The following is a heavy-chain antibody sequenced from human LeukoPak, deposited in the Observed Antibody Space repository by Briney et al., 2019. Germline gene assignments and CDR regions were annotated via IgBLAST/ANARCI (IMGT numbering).Heavy chain of an antibody. CDR2: ISSSSNTI. Sequence: PGGSLRLSCAASGFIFSSYSMNWVRQAPGKGLEWVSYISSSSNTIYYADSVKGRFTISRDNAKNSLYLQMNSLRAEDTAVYYCARDRSSGYYVTSDYWGQGTLVTVSS. J-gene: IGHJ4*02. V-gene: IGHV3-48*04. D-gene: IGHD3-22*01. CDR3: ARDRSSGYYVTSDY. CDR1: GFIFSSYS.